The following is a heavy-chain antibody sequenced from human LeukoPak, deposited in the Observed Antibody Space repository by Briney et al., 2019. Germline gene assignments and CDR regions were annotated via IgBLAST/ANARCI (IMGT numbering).Heavy chain of an antibody. J-gene: IGHJ6*02. D-gene: IGHD2-15*01. CDR1: GVSFSGYY. CDR2: INHSGST. CDR3: GVVAATRNYYGMDL. Sequence: SETLSLTCAVYGVSFSGYYWSRIRQPPGKGLEWIGEINHSGSTNYNPSLKSRVTISVDTSKNQFSLKLTSVTAADTAVYYCGVVAATRNYYGMDLWGQGTTVTVSS. V-gene: IGHV4-34*01.